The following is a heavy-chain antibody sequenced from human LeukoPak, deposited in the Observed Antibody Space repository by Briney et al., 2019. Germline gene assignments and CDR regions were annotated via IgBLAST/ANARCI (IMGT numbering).Heavy chain of an antibody. CDR1: GFTFSSYA. J-gene: IGHJ6*02. Sequence: GGSLRFSCATSGFTFSSYAMSWVRQAPGKRLEWVSAISASVGRTYYADSVKGRCTISRDNSKNTLYLQMNSLRAEDTAVYYCAFTIFGVVTADYYYYGMDVWGQGTTVTVSS. CDR3: AFTIFGVVTADYYYYGMDV. V-gene: IGHV3-23*01. CDR2: ISASVGRT. D-gene: IGHD3-3*01.